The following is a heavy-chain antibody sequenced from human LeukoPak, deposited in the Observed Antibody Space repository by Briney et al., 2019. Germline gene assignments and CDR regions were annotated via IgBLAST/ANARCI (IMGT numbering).Heavy chain of an antibody. D-gene: IGHD3-10*01. CDR2: ISHDGSKK. CDR3: AKDWKFYYVSGSFFPDN. J-gene: IGHJ4*02. CDR1: GFTFRIYA. V-gene: IGHV3-30-3*01. Sequence: GSLRLSCAASGFTFRIYAMHWVRQAPGKGLECVAVISHDGSKKYYADFVKGRFTISRDNSKNTLYLHMNSLIPEDTAVYFCAKDWKFYYVSGSFFPDNWGQGTLVTVSS.